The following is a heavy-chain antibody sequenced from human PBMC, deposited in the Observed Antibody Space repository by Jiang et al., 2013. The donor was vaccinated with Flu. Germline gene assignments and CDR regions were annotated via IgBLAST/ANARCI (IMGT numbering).Heavy chain of an antibody. CDR2: IYYSGST. V-gene: IGHV4-39*07. D-gene: IGHD3-3*01. CDR1: GGSISSSSYY. J-gene: IGHJ4*02. CDR3: ARAQLEWLFIDY. Sequence: LLKPSETLSLTCTVSGGSISSSSYYWGWIRQPPGKGLEWIGSIYYSGSTYYNPSLKSRVTISVDTSKNQFSLKLSSVTAADTAVYYCARAQLEWLFIDYWGQGTLVTVSS.